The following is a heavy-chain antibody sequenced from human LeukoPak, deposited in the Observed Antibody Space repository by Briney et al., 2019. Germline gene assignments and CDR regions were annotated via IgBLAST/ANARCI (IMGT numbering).Heavy chain of an antibody. V-gene: IGHV4-39*07. CDR1: GGSISRSRDY. D-gene: IGHD5-18*01. J-gene: IGHJ5*02. CDR3: ARAYTWIQLGFDP. Sequence: SETLSLTCTASGGSISRSRDYWGWIRQPPGKGLEWIGSIYYSGSTYYNPSLKSRVTISVDTSKNQFSLKLSSVTAADTAVYYCARAYTWIQLGFDPWGQGTPVTVSS. CDR2: IYYSGST.